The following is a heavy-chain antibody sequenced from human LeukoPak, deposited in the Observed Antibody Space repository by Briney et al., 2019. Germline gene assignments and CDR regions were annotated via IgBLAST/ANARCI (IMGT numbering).Heavy chain of an antibody. V-gene: IGHV3-30*02. CDR1: GFSFNSYG. J-gene: IGHJ4*02. Sequence: GGSLRLSCAASGFSFNSYGMHWVRQAPGKGLEWVAFIRYDGGVKDYADSVKGRTTISRDNLKDALYLQMNSLRPEDTALYYCARDIVAVAAPKLGKYFDYWGQGTLVTVSS. CDR2: IRYDGGVK. D-gene: IGHD2-15*01. CDR3: ARDIVAVAAPKLGKYFDY.